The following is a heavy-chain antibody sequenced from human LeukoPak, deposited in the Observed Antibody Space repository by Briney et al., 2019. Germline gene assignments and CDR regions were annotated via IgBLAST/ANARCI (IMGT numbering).Heavy chain of an antibody. CDR1: GYTFTSYG. V-gene: IGHV1-18*01. CDR3: ATSGVGAEPGY. D-gene: IGHD1-26*01. CDR2: ISAYTGNT. Sequence: ASVKVSCEASGYTFTSYGISWVRQAPGQGLEWMGWISAYTGNTNYAQKLQGRVTMTTDTSTSTAYMELRSLRSDDTAVYYCATSGVGAEPGYWGQGTLVTVSS. J-gene: IGHJ4*02.